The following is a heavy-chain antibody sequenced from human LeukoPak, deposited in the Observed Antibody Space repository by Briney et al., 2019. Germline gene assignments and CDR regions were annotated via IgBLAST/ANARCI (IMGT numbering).Heavy chain of an antibody. Sequence: SETLSLTCTVSGGSISSGGYYWGWIRQHPGKGLEWIGYIYYSGSTYYNPSLKSRVTISVDTSKNQFSLKLSSVTAADTAVYYCARAGYSYGLDYFDYWGQGTLVTVSS. V-gene: IGHV4-31*03. J-gene: IGHJ4*02. CDR3: ARAGYSYGLDYFDY. CDR1: GGSISSGGYY. D-gene: IGHD5-18*01. CDR2: IYYSGST.